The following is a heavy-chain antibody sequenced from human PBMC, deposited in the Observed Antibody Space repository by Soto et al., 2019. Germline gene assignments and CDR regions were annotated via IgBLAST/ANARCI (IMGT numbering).Heavy chain of an antibody. CDR1: GGSFSGYY. CDR3: AGVGNRGSSRYMGSRGFDY. Sequence: PSETLSLTCAVYGGSFSGYYWSWIRQPPGKGLEWIGEINHSGSTNYNPSLKSRVTISVDTSKNQFSLKLSSVTAADTAVYYCAGVGNRGSSRYMGSRGFDYWGQGTLVTVSS. D-gene: IGHD6-13*01. J-gene: IGHJ4*02. CDR2: INHSGST. V-gene: IGHV4-34*01.